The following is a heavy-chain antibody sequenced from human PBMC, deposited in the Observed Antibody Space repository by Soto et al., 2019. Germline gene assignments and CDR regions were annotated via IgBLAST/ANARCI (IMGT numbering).Heavy chain of an antibody. CDR3: ARSSPGGDYRDPYNWFDP. J-gene: IGHJ5*02. CDR2: IYYSGST. D-gene: IGHD2-21*02. Sequence: PSETLSLTCTVSGGSISSYYWSWIRQPPGKGLEWIGYIYYSGSTNYNPSLKSRVTISVDTSKNQFSLKLSSVTAADTAVYYCARSSPGGDYRDPYNWFDPWGQGTLVTVSS. CDR1: GGSISSYY. V-gene: IGHV4-59*01.